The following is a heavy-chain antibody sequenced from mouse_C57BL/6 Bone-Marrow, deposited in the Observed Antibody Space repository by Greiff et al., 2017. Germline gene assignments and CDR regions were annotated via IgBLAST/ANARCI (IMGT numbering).Heavy chain of an antibody. V-gene: IGHV1-5*01. Sequence: EVQLVESGTVLARPGASVKMSCKTSGYTFTSYWMHWVKQRPGQGLAWIGAIYPGNSDTSYNQKFKGKAKLTAVTSASTAYMELSSLTDEDSAVYYCTRNWDRFAYWGQGTLVTVSA. CDR2: IYPGNSDT. CDR1: GYTFTSYW. J-gene: IGHJ3*01. CDR3: TRNWDRFAY. D-gene: IGHD4-1*01.